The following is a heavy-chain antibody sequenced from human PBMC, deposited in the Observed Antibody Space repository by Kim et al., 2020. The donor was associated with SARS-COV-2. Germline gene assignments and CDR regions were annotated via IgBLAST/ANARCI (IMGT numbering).Heavy chain of an antibody. CDR3: ARHGGGYSGYEFGWYFDL. CDR1: GFTFSSYS. J-gene: IGHJ2*01. V-gene: IGHV3-21*01. D-gene: IGHD5-12*01. CDR2: ISSSSSYI. Sequence: GGSLRLSCAASGFTFSSYSMNWVRQAPGKGLEWVSSISSSSSYIYYADSVKGRFTISRDNAKNSLYLQMNSLRAEDTAVYYCARHGGGYSGYEFGWYFDLWGRGTLVTVSS.